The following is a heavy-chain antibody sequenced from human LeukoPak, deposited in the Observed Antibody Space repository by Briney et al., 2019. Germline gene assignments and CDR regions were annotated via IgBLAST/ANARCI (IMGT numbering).Heavy chain of an antibody. Sequence: GGSLRLSCAASGFTFSHYAMNWVRQAPGKGLEWVSSITSSSGYIYYADSVKGRFTISRDNAKSSLFLQMNSLRVEDTAVYFCAREVRGLDYWGQGTLVTVPS. D-gene: IGHD3-10*01. J-gene: IGHJ4*02. V-gene: IGHV3-21*01. CDR2: ITSSSGYI. CDR1: GFTFSHYA. CDR3: AREVRGLDY.